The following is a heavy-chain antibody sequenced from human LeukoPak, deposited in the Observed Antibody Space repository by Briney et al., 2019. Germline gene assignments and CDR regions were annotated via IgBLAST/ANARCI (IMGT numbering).Heavy chain of an antibody. CDR2: IYSGGST. CDR1: GFTVSSNY. Sequence: GGSLRLSCAASGFTVSSNYMSWVRQAPGKGLEWVSVIYSGGSTYYADSVKGRFTISRDNSKNTLYLQMNSLRAEDTAVYYCAKETEAYYYDSSGYYYNYRGQGTLVTVSS. D-gene: IGHD3-22*01. V-gene: IGHV3-53*01. CDR3: AKETEAYYYDSSGYYYNY. J-gene: IGHJ4*02.